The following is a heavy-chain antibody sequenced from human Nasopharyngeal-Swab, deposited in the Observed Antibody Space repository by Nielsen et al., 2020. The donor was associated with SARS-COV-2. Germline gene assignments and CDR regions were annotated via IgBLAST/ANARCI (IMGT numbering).Heavy chain of an antibody. CDR3: ARENQEYANIWIDY. CDR1: GYTFTSNV. D-gene: IGHD1-1*01. V-gene: IGHV7-4-1*02. CDR2: IRAKTGAP. J-gene: IGHJ4*02. Sequence: ASVKVSCKASGYTFTSNVLNWVRQAPGQGPEYIGWIRAKTGAPTYAQAFTGRFVISLDTSVSTTYLQISSLKAHDPAVYYCARENQEYANIWIDYWGQGTQVTVSS.